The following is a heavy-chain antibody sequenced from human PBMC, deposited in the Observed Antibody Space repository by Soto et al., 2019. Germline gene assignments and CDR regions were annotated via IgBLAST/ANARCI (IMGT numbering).Heavy chain of an antibody. CDR2: IIVGSGDT. V-gene: IGHV1-58*01. CDR1: GFTFSSSS. Sequence: SVKVSCKASGFTFSSSSVQWVRQARGQRLEWIGWIIVGSGDTNYAQKFQERVTITRDMSTTTAYMDLSSLRSEDTAVYYCAAERLLYGMGVCGQGTPVTVSS. CDR3: AAERLLYGMGV. J-gene: IGHJ6*02.